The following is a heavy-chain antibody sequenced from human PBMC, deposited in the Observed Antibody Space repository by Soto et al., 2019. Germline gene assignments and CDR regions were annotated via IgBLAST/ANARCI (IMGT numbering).Heavy chain of an antibody. Sequence: EAQLVESGGGLVQPGGSLRLSCAASGFTFSSYWMHWVRQAPGKGLVWVSRINSDGSSTSYADSVKGRFTISRDNAKNTLYLQMNSLRAEDTAVYYCLVDFWSPYYGMDVWGQGTTVTVSS. CDR1: GFTFSSYW. J-gene: IGHJ6*02. CDR3: LVDFWSPYYGMDV. CDR2: INSDGSST. V-gene: IGHV3-74*01. D-gene: IGHD3-3*01.